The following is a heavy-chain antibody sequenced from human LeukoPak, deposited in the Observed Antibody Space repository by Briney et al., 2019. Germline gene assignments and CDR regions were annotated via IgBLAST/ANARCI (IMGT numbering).Heavy chain of an antibody. V-gene: IGHV4-38-2*02. Sequence: PSETLSLTCTVSGYSISSGYYWGWIRQSPGKGLEWIASMYHSGSTYYNPSLKSRVSISIDPSKNQFSLKLTSVTAADTAVYYCARDPTYWGQGILVTVSS. CDR1: GYSISSGYY. J-gene: IGHJ4*02. CDR2: MYHSGST. CDR3: ARDPTY.